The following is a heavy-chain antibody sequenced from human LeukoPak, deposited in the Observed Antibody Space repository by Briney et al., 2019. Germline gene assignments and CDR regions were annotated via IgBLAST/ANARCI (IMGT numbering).Heavy chain of an antibody. J-gene: IGHJ4*02. V-gene: IGHV4-38-2*01. Sequence: PSETLSLTCAVSGYSISSGYYWGWIRQPPGKGLEWIGEINHSGSTNYNPSLKSRVTISVDTSKNQFSLKLSSVTAADTAVYYCARVHYYDSSGYPLDYWGQGTLVTVSS. CDR2: INHSGST. CDR1: GYSISSGYY. D-gene: IGHD3-22*01. CDR3: ARVHYYDSSGYPLDY.